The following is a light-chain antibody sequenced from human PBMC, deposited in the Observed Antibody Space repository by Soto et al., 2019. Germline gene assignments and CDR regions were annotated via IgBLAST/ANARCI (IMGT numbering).Light chain of an antibody. V-gene: IGKV1-5*01. CDR2: DAS. CDR3: QQYQIDWT. J-gene: IGKJ1*01. Sequence: DIQMTESPSTLSASVGDRVSITCRASQRVNTCLAWYQQKPGKAPTLLIYDASSLQSGVPSRFGGSGSGTEFTLTISSLQPDDFATYYCQQYQIDWTLGQGTKVDIK. CDR1: QRVNTC.